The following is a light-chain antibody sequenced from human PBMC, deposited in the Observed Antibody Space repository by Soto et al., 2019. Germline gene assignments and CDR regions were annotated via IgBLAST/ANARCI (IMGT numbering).Light chain of an antibody. Sequence: QSALTQPASVSGSPGQSITISCTGTSSDVGGYNFVSWYQQHPGKAPKLMIYEVTDRPSGVSSRFSGSKSGSTASLTISGLQAEFEADYYCSSYTSRNTLAFGGGTKLTVL. V-gene: IGLV2-14*01. CDR1: SSDVGGYNF. CDR2: EVT. CDR3: SSYTSRNTLA. J-gene: IGLJ2*01.